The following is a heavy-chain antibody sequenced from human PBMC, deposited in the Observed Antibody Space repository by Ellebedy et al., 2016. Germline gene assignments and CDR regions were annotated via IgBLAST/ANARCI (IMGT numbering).Heavy chain of an antibody. CDR1: GFALSSSW. Sequence: GESLKISXAASGFALSSSWMHWVRQVPGKGLEWVSRVNRDGTYTSYADSVQGRFTISRDNAKNSLYLQMNSLRAEDTALYYCAKAKVSAYFDYWGQGALVTVSS. V-gene: IGHV3-74*01. CDR3: AKAKVSAYFDY. D-gene: IGHD3-3*01. CDR2: VNRDGTYT. J-gene: IGHJ4*02.